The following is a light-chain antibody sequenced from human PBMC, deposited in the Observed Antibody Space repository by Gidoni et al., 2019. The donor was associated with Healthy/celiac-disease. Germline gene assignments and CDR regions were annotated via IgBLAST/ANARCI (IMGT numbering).Light chain of an antibody. CDR2: AAS. CDR1: QGIRND. V-gene: IGKV1-6*01. J-gene: IGKJ1*01. CDR3: LQDYNYPWT. Sequence: AIQLTQSPSSLSASVGDRVPITCRASQGIRNDLGWYQQKPGKAPKLLIYAASSLQSGVPSRFSGSGSGTDFTLTISSLQPEDFATYYCLQDYNYPWTFGQGTKVEIK.